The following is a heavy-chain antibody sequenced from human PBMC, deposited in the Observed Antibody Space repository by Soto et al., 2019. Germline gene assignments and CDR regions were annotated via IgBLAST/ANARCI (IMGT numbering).Heavy chain of an antibody. Sequence: PVGSLRLSCAASGFTFSDSYMSWVRQAPGKGLEWVSAISGSGGSTYYADSVKGRFTISRDNSKNTLYLQMNSLRAEDTAVYYCAKDRRYSSSFYYFDYWGQGTLVTVSS. J-gene: IGHJ4*02. CDR2: ISGSGGST. V-gene: IGHV3-23*01. D-gene: IGHD6-13*01. CDR1: GFTFSDSY. CDR3: AKDRRYSSSFYYFDY.